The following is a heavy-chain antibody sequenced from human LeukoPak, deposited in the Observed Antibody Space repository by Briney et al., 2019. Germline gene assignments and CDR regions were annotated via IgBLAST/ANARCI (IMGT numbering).Heavy chain of an antibody. CDR1: GYTFENYG. V-gene: IGHV1-18*01. Sequence: ASVKVSCKPSGYTFENYGITWVRQAPGQGLEWMGWISVYNGDKNYAQKLQGRVTVTTDTSTRTAYMELRSLSSDDTAVYYCARASASRTNSNSYYFETTKKNAFDIWGQGTMVIVSS. CDR3: ARASASRTNSNSYYFETTKKNAFDI. D-gene: IGHD3-22*01. J-gene: IGHJ3*02. CDR2: ISVYNGDK.